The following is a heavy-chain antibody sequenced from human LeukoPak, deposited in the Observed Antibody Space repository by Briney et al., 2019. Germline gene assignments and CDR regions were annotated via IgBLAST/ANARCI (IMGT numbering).Heavy chain of an antibody. Sequence: ASVKVSCKVSGYSLSELSMHWVRQAPGKGLEWMGGFDPENGEAVYAQKFQGRVTMTDDTSTDTSYVELNSLKSEDTAVYYCAAGGVYDLLDNWGQGTLVTVSS. D-gene: IGHD2-8*01. CDR3: AAGGVYDLLDN. CDR2: FDPENGEA. J-gene: IGHJ4*02. CDR1: GYSLSELS. V-gene: IGHV1-24*01.